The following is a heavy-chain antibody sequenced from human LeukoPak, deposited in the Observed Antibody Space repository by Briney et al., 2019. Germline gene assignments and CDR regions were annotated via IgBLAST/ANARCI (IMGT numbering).Heavy chain of an antibody. J-gene: IGHJ4*02. CDR2: ISWNSGSI. Sequence: GGSLRLSCAASGFTFDDYAMHWVRQAPGKGLEWVSGISWNSGSIGYADSVKGRFTISRDNAKNSLYLQMNSLRAEDTALYYCAKDLSGSYETSHWGQGTLVTVSS. D-gene: IGHD1-26*01. CDR3: AKDLSGSYETSH. V-gene: IGHV3-9*01. CDR1: GFTFDDYA.